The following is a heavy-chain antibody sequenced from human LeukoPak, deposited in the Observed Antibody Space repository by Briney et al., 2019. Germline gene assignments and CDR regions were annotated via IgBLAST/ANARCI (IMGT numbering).Heavy chain of an antibody. J-gene: IGHJ4*02. D-gene: IGHD3-9*01. CDR2: ISGSGGST. CDR3: ANSYDILTDFGY. V-gene: IGHV3-23*01. Sequence: SGGSLRLSCAASGFTFSSYAMSWVRQAPGKGLEWVSAISGSGGSTYYADSVKGRFTISRDNSKNTLHLQMNSLRAEDTAVYYCANSYDILTDFGYWGQGTLVTVSS. CDR1: GFTFSSYA.